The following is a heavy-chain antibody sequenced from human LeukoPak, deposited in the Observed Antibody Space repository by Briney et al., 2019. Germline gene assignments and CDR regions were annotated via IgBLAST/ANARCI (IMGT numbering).Heavy chain of an antibody. CDR1: GFTFSSYA. Sequence: GGSLRLSCAASGFTFSSYAMSRVPQAPGKGLEWVSAINGSAGSTYYADSVKGRFTISRDNSKNTLYLQMNSLRAEDTAVYYCSKDIRYPVRSLQGMDVWGQGTTVTVSS. V-gene: IGHV3-23*01. CDR3: SKDIRYPVRSLQGMDV. CDR2: INGSAGST. J-gene: IGHJ6*02. D-gene: IGHD1-14*01.